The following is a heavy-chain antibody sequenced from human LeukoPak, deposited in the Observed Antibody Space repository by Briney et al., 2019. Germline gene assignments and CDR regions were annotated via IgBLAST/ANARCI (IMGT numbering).Heavy chain of an antibody. V-gene: IGHV3-66*02. CDR3: ARERYCSSGSCPNSNRYFDP. CDR1: GFTVSDIY. D-gene: IGHD2-15*01. J-gene: IGHJ4*02. Sequence: GGSLRLSCAASGFTVSDIYMSWVRQAPGKGLEWVSVIHSDDNTYYADSVKGRFTISRDNSKNTLYLQMNSLRVEDTAVYYCARERYCSSGSCPNSNRYFDPWGQGTLVTVSS. CDR2: IHSDDNT.